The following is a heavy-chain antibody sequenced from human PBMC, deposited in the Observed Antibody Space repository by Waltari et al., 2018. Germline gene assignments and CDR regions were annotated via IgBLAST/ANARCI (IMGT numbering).Heavy chain of an antibody. J-gene: IGHJ4*02. Sequence: EVQLLESGGGVEQPGGFMRLSCAASGFTFSSYPMSWVRQAPGKGLEWVSVISGAIGDTRYSADSVTGRFTISRDKSKNKVLLYMSGLTVEDTAMYYCAKGYWSSGSSTGNYFDSWGKGTLVTVSS. D-gene: IGHD1-26*01. CDR2: ISGAIGDTR. V-gene: IGHV3-23*01. CDR1: GFTFSSYP. CDR3: AKGYWSSGSSTGNYFDS.